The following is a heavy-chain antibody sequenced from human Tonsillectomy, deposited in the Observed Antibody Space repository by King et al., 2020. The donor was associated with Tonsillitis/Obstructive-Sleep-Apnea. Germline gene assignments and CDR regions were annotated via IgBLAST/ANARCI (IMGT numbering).Heavy chain of an antibody. Sequence: QLQESGPGLVKPSETLSLTCTVSGGSIRSSTYYWGWIRQPPGQGLQWIGSVYYSGRTHYNPSLKSRVTISVDTSKNQFSLKLTSVMATDTAVYYCARPQQQLVLWGAFDPWGQGTLVTVSS. CDR2: VYYSGRT. CDR1: GGSIRSSTYY. J-gene: IGHJ5*02. V-gene: IGHV4-39*01. CDR3: ARPQQQLVLWGAFDP. D-gene: IGHD6-13*01.